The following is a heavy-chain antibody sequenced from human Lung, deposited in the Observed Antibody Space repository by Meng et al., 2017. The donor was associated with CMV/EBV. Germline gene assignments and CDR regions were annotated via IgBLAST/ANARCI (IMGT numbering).Heavy chain of an antibody. CDR3: ATYGWTPDY. Sequence: GESLKISCAASGFSFSTYWMNWVRQAPGKGLEWVASIKQDGSEIYYVDSVKGRFTISRDNAKKSLYLQMDSLRAEDTAVYYCATYGWTPDYWGQGPLVTVSS. D-gene: IGHD2-8*02. CDR2: IKQDGSEI. J-gene: IGHJ4*02. CDR1: GFSFSTYW. V-gene: IGHV3-7*01.